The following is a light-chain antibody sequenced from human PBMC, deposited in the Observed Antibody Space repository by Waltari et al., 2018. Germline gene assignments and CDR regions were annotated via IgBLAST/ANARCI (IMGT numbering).Light chain of an antibody. CDR2: GAS. Sequence: VLTQSPGTLSLSPGERATLSCRASQCVSGSYVAWYQQKPGQGPRLLIYGASGRATGIPDRFSGGGSGADVTLTISRLGPEDFAVYYCQQYGNAPLTFGGGTKVEIK. CDR1: QCVSGSY. V-gene: IGKV3-20*01. CDR3: QQYGNAPLT. J-gene: IGKJ4*01.